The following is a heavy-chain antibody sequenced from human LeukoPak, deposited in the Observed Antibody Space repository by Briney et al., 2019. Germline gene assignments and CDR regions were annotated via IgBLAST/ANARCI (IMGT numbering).Heavy chain of an antibody. D-gene: IGHD2-2*01. CDR1: GFIVTSNY. CDR2: IYGGDST. J-gene: IGHJ4*02. V-gene: IGHV3-66*01. CDR3: AKFCSSTSCSFY. Sequence: GGSLRLSCAASGFIVTSNYMSWVRQAPGKGLEWVSVIYGGDSTYYADSVKGRFTISRDNSKNSLYLQMNSLRAEDTAVYYCAKFCSSTSCSFYWGQGTLVTVSS.